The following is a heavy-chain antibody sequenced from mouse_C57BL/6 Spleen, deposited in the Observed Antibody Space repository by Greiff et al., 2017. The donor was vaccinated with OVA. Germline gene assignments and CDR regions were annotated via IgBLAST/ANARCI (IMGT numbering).Heavy chain of an antibody. D-gene: IGHD1-1*01. CDR1: GYTFTTYP. J-gene: IGHJ4*01. Sequence: QVQLQQSGAELVKPGASVKMSCKASGYTFTTYPLEWMKQNHGKSLEWIGNFHPYNDDTKYNEKFKGKATLTVEKSSSTVYLELSRLTSDDSAVYYCANYYGSSYDYAMDYWGQGTSVTVSS. CDR3: ANYYGSSYDYAMDY. V-gene: IGHV1-47*01. CDR2: FHPYNDDT.